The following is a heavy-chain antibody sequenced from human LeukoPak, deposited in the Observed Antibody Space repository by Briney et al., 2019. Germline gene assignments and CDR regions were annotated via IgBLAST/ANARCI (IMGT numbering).Heavy chain of an antibody. J-gene: IGHJ6*03. CDR1: GGSFSGYY. V-gene: IGHV4-34*01. D-gene: IGHD6-13*01. Sequence: SETLSLTCAVYGGSFSGYYWSWIRQPPGKGLEWIGEINHSGSTNYNPSLKSRVTISVDTSKNQFSLKLSSVTAADTAVYYCARGGPGIAARRNYYMDVWAKGPRSPSP. CDR2: INHSGST. CDR3: ARGGPGIAARRNYYMDV.